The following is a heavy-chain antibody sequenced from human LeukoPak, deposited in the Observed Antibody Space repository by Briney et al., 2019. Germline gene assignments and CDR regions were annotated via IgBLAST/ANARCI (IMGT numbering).Heavy chain of an antibody. D-gene: IGHD3-22*01. J-gene: IGHJ4*02. Sequence: SETLSLTCAVYGGSFSGYYWSWIRQPPGKELEWIGEINHSGSTNYNPSLKSRVTISVDTSKNQFSLKLSSVTAADTAVYYCARGGRYYDSSGYRLNARIDYWGQGTLVTVSS. CDR3: ARGGRYYDSSGYRLNARIDY. CDR2: INHSGST. CDR1: GGSFSGYY. V-gene: IGHV4-34*01.